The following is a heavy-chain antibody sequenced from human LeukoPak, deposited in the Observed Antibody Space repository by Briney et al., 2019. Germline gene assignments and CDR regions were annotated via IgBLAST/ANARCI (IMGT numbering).Heavy chain of an antibody. CDR3: ARALRYCSSTSCPDAFDI. CDR1: AGSISSSSW. CDR2: IYLYGTT. D-gene: IGHD2-2*01. Sequence: KPTETLSLTCSVSAGSISSSSWWSWVRQSPVKGLEWIGEIYLYGTTNYNPSLKSRVTMSVDRSKNQFSLKLSSVTAADTAVYYCARALRYCSSTSCPDAFDIWGQGTMVTVSS. J-gene: IGHJ3*02. V-gene: IGHV4-4*02.